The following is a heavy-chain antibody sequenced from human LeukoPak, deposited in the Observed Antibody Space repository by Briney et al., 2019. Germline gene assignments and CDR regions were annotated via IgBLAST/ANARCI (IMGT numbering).Heavy chain of an antibody. D-gene: IGHD3-22*01. Sequence: PSETLSLTCAVSGHSISSGYYWGWIRQPPGKGLEWIGSIYRSGSTYYNPSLRSRVTVSVDRSKNQFSLKVNSMTAADTAVYYCARTLRPYDSSGREAFYFDYWGQGTLVTVSS. CDR3: ARTLRPYDSSGREAFYFDY. CDR2: IYRSGST. CDR1: GHSISSGYY. V-gene: IGHV4-38-2*01. J-gene: IGHJ4*02.